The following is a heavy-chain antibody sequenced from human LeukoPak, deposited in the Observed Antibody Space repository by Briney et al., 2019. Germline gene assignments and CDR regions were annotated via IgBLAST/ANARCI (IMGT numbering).Heavy chain of an antibody. D-gene: IGHD2-15*01. CDR3: ARDWGYCSGGSCYSVGIDC. J-gene: IGHJ4*02. V-gene: IGHV4-30-4*01. CDR1: GGSISSGDYY. Sequence: SQTLSLTCTVSGGSISSGDYYWSWIRQPPGKGLEWIGYIYYSGSTYYNPSLKSRVTISVDTSKNQFSLKLSSVTAADTAVYYCARDWGYCSGGSCYSVGIDCWGQGTLVTVSS. CDR2: IYYSGST.